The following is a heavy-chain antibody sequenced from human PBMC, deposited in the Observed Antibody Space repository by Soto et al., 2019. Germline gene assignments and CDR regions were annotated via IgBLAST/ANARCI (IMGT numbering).Heavy chain of an antibody. J-gene: IGHJ4*02. D-gene: IGHD2-2*01. Sequence: TLSLTCTVSGGSISSYYWSWIRQPPGKGLEWIGYIYYSGGTNYNPSLKSRVTISVDTSKNQFSLKLSSVTAADTAVYYCARSNLGTSCYAGWGQGTLVTVSS. CDR3: ARSNLGTSCYAG. CDR1: GGSISSYY. CDR2: IYYSGGT. V-gene: IGHV4-59*01.